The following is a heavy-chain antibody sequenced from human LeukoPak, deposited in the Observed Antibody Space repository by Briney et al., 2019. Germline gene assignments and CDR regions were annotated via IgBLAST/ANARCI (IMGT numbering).Heavy chain of an antibody. CDR2: ISYDGSNK. CDR3: AREPGSSSFDY. CDR1: GFTFSSYA. J-gene: IGHJ4*02. Sequence: GGSLRLSCAASGFTFSSYAMHWVRQAPGKGLEGVAVISYDGSNKYYADSGKGRFTISRDNSKNTLYLQINSLRAEATAVYYCAREPGSSSFDYWGQGTLVTVSS. D-gene: IGHD6-13*01. V-gene: IGHV3-30*04.